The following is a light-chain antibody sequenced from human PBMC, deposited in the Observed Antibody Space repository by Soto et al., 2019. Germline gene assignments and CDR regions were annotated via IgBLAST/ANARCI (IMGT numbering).Light chain of an antibody. Sequence: DIQMTQSPSSVSASVGDRVTITCRASQGISSWLDWYQQVPGKAPKLLIYAAATLQNGVSSRFSGSYSGTDFSLTISSLQPEDFATYYCQQTDTYPYTFGQGTKVEIK. V-gene: IGKV1D-12*01. CDR3: QQTDTYPYT. CDR2: AAA. CDR1: QGISSW. J-gene: IGKJ2*01.